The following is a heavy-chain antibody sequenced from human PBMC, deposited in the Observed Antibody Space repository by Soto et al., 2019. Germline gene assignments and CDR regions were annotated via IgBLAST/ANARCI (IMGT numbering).Heavy chain of an antibody. D-gene: IGHD3-10*01. V-gene: IGHV3-23*01. CDR3: AKVRFGELRELYWLDP. J-gene: IGHJ5*02. CDR2: ISATGSST. Sequence: PGGSLRLSCAASGFTFSNYGMSWVRQAPGKGLESVSTISATGSSTSYADSVKGRFTISRDNSKNTLYLQMNSLRAEDTAVYYCAKVRFGELRELYWLDPWGPGTLVTVSS. CDR1: GFTFSNYG.